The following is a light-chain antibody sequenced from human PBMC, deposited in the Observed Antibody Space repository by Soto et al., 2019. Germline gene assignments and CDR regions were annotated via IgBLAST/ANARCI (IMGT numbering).Light chain of an antibody. V-gene: IGKV3-20*01. CDR1: QSVSSSY. Sequence: EILLTQSPGTLSLSPGDSATLYFRSSQSVSSSYLAWYQQKPGQAPGLLIYGASSRATGIPDRFSGSGSGTDFTLTISSLQSEDFAVYYCQQYNNWPRTFGQGTKVDTK. J-gene: IGKJ1*01. CDR3: QQYNNWPRT. CDR2: GAS.